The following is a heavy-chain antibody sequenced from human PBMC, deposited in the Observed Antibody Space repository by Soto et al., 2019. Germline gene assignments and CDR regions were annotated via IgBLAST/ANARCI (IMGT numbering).Heavy chain of an antibody. Sequence: AGGSLRLSCAASGFTFSSYAMTWVRQAPGKGLEYVSTLSGSGFNAYYADSVKGRFTISRDNSKNTLYLQMNSLRVEDTAIYYCAKPLQVYWGQGTQVTVSS. CDR1: GFTFSSYA. V-gene: IGHV3-23*01. J-gene: IGHJ4*02. CDR3: AKPLQVY. CDR2: LSGSGFNA.